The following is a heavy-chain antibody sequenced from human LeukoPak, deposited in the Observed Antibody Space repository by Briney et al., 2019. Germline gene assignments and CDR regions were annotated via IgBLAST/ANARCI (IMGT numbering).Heavy chain of an antibody. CDR2: IDGSGYNT. CDR3: ARESRLRIQYFDY. V-gene: IGHV3-23*01. CDR1: GFTFSTYG. J-gene: IGHJ4*02. Sequence: PGGSLRLSFAASGFTFSTYGMNWVRQSPGKGLEWMSSIDGSGYNTYYADSVKGRFTISRDNSKSTLFLQMNSPRAEDRAIYYCARESRLRIQYFDYWGQGTLVAVSS. D-gene: IGHD5-18*01.